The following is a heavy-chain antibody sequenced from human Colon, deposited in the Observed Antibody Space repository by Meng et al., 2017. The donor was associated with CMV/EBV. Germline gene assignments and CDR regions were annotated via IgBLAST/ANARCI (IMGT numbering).Heavy chain of an antibody. CDR3: ATGRTIFGVVTPGPYYFDH. Sequence: GESLKISCAASGFSFNSYWLSWVRQAPGKGLEWLASIKPDGTEKHYVDSVKGRFTISRDNAKNSLYLQMNSLRGEDTAVYYCATGRTIFGVVTPGPYYFDHWGQGSLVTVSS. CDR1: GFSFNSYW. J-gene: IGHJ4*02. CDR2: IKPDGTEK. D-gene: IGHD3-3*01. V-gene: IGHV3-7*01.